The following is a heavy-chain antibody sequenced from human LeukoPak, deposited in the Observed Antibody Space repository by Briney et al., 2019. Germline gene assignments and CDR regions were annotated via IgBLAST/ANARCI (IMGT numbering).Heavy chain of an antibody. J-gene: IGHJ5*02. CDR2: IYYSGST. D-gene: IGHD3-22*01. CDR1: GGSISSGGYY. V-gene: IGHV4-31*03. CDR3: ARDRGKHYYDSSGYTYNWFDP. Sequence: SETLSLTCTVSGGSISSGGYYWSWIRQHPGKGLEWIGYIYYSGSTYYNPSLKSRVTISVDTSKNQFSLELSSVTAADTAVYYCARDRGKHYYDSSGYTYNWFDPWGQGTLVTVSS.